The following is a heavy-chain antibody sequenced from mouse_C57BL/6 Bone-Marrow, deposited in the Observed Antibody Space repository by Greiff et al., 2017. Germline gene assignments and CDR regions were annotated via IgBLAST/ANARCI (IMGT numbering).Heavy chain of an antibody. V-gene: IGHV1-55*01. D-gene: IGHD1-1*01. CDR3: AREGVVADYYAMDY. J-gene: IGHJ4*01. Sequence: QVHVKQPGAELVKPGASVKMSCKASGYTFTSYWITWVKQRPGQGLEWIGDIYPGSGSTNYNEKFKSKATLTVDTSSSTAYMQLSSLTSEDSAVYYCAREGVVADYYAMDYWGQGTSVTVSS. CDR1: GYTFTSYW. CDR2: IYPGSGST.